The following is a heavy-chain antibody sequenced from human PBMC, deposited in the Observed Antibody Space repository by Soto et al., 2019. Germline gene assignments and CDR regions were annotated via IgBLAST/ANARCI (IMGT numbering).Heavy chain of an antibody. CDR3: ARGHALAQPGTNWFDP. D-gene: IGHD6-13*01. Sequence: SETLSLTCAVYGGSFSGYYWSWIRQPPGKGLEWIGEINHSGSTNYNPSLKSRVTISVDTSKNQFSLKLSSVTAAAPAVYYCARGHALAQPGTNWFDPGGQGTLVTVS. CDR2: INHSGST. J-gene: IGHJ5*02. V-gene: IGHV4-34*01. CDR1: GGSFSGYY.